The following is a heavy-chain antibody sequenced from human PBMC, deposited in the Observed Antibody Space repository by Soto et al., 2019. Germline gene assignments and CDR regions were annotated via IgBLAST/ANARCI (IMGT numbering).Heavy chain of an antibody. CDR3: AREEIMVRGVPRRPPDY. V-gene: IGHV3-74*01. Sequence: HPGGSLRLSCAASGFTFSSYWMHWVRQAPGKGLVWVSRINSDGSSTSYADSVKGRFTISRDNAKNTLYLQMNSLRAEDTAVYYCAREEIMVRGVPRRPPDYWGQGTLVTVSS. J-gene: IGHJ4*02. CDR2: INSDGSST. CDR1: GFTFSSYW. D-gene: IGHD3-10*01.